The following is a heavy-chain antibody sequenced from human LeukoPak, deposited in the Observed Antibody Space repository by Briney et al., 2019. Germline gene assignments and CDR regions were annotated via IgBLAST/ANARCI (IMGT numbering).Heavy chain of an antibody. J-gene: IGHJ3*02. CDR1: RFTFNNAW. CDR2: IKSKADGGTT. V-gene: IGHV3-15*01. D-gene: IGHD1-26*01. CDR3: TTLGPVVGGNFDAFDI. Sequence: GGSLRLSCAASRFTFNNAWMSWVRQAPGKGLEWVGRIKSKADGGTTDYVAPVKGRFSISRDDSKNTLYLQMNSLKTEDTAVYYCTTLGPVVGGNFDAFDIWGQGTMVTVSS.